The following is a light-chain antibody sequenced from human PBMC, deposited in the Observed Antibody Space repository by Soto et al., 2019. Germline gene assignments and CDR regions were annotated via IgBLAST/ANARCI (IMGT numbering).Light chain of an antibody. Sequence: QCVLTRPASGSGSPGRSIALSCPGTSSDVGAYNPVSWYQQYPHKARKLMIHDISNRPSRVSDRFSSSKSGNTASLTISGFQVEDEAEYYCRSYTSSSSYVFGSETKVTVL. CDR2: DIS. V-gene: IGLV2-14*01. J-gene: IGLJ1*01. CDR1: SSDVGAYNP. CDR3: RSYTSSSSYV.